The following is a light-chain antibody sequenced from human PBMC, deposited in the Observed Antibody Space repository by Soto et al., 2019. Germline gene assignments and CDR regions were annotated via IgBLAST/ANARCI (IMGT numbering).Light chain of an antibody. CDR3: MIWHSSAWV. Sequence: QLVLTQPSSLSASPGASASLTCTLRRGINVGTYRIRWYQQKPGSPPQYLLRYTSDSDKHQGSGVPSRFSGSKDASANAGILVISGLQSDDEADYYCMIWHSSAWVFGGGTKLTVL. CDR2: YTSDSDK. V-gene: IGLV5-45*03. J-gene: IGLJ3*02. CDR1: RGINVGTYR.